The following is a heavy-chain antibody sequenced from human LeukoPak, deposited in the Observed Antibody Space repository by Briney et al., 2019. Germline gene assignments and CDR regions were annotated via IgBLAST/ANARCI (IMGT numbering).Heavy chain of an antibody. Sequence: PGGSLRLSCAASGFTFSSYAMHWVRQAPGKGLEWVAVISYDGSNKYYADSVKGRFTISRDNSKNTLYLQMNSLRAEDTAVYYCAKALPKAGYFDYWGQGTLVTVSS. CDR2: ISYDGSNK. CDR1: GFTFSSYA. V-gene: IGHV3-30-3*01. J-gene: IGHJ4*02. CDR3: AKALPKAGYFDY.